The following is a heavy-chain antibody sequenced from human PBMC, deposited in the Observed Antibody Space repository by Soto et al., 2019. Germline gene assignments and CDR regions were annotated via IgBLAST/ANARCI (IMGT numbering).Heavy chain of an antibody. CDR2: INPSIGTT. CDR1: GYTFTSQN. V-gene: IGHV1-46*03. Sequence: QVQLVQSGAEVKKPGASVKVSCKASGYTFTSQNMHWVRQAPGQGLEWMGVINPSIGTTTYAQKFQGRVTMTRDTSTSTVYMEVSSLRSEDTAVYYCVSTLGARFDYWGQGTLVTVSS. J-gene: IGHJ4*02. CDR3: VSTLGARFDY. D-gene: IGHD1-26*01.